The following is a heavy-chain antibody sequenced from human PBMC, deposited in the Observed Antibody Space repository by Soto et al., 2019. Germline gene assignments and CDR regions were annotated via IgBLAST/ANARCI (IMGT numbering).Heavy chain of an antibody. CDR2: IYRSGTT. Sequence: SETLSLTCVVSNFSISSGYYWGCIRQSPGKGLEWIASIYRSGTTSYNPSLKSRVTISVDPSKNQFSLMLTAVTAADTAVYYCARTHSGSYYSVFNYWGRGSLVTVSS. CDR3: ARTHSGSYYSVFNY. J-gene: IGHJ4*02. V-gene: IGHV4-38-2*01. CDR1: NFSISSGYY. D-gene: IGHD1-26*01.